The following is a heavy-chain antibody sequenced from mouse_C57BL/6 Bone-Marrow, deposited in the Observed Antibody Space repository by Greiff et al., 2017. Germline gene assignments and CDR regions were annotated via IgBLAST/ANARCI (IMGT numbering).Heavy chain of an antibody. CDR2: IRHKANGYTT. J-gene: IGHJ2*01. CDR1: GFTFTDYY. V-gene: IGHV7-3*01. D-gene: IGHD2-13*01. Sequence: EVQLVESGGGLVQPGGSLSLSCAASGFTFTDYYMSWVRQPPGKALEWLGFIRHKANGYTTEYSASVKGRFTISRDNSQSILYLQMNALRAEDSATYYCARYDGDSLFDYWGQGTTLTVSS. CDR3: ARYDGDSLFDY.